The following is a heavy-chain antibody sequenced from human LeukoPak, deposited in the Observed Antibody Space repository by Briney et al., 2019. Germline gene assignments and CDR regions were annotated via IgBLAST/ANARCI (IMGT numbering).Heavy chain of an antibody. Sequence: GGSLRLSCAASGFTFSSYGMHWVRQAPGKGLEWVAVISYDGSNKYYADSVKGRFTISRDNSKNTLYLQMNSLRAEDTAVYYCAKDRVVAATQADGYYYYGMDVWGQGTTVTVSS. CDR2: ISYDGSNK. J-gene: IGHJ6*02. CDR1: GFTFSSYG. CDR3: AKDRVVAATQADGYYYYGMDV. D-gene: IGHD2-15*01. V-gene: IGHV3-30*18.